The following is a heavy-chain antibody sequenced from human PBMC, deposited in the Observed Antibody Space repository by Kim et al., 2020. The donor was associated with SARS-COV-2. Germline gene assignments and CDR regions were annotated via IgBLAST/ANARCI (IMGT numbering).Heavy chain of an antibody. Sequence: GGSLRLSCAASGFTFSSYGMHWVRQAPGKGLEWVAVISYDGSNKYYADSVKGRFTISRDNSKNTLYLQMNSLRAEDTAVYYCAKEGISGYSYGYKGYWGQGTLVTVSS. J-gene: IGHJ4*02. D-gene: IGHD5-18*01. CDR1: GFTFSSYG. V-gene: IGHV3-30*18. CDR2: ISYDGSNK. CDR3: AKEGISGYSYGYKGY.